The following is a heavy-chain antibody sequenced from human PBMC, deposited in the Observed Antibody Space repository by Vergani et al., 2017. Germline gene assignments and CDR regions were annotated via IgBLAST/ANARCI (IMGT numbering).Heavy chain of an antibody. CDR3: AGDRMGRGVIIGGVDY. D-gene: IGHD3-10*01. V-gene: IGHV1-69*06. J-gene: IGHJ4*02. CDR2: IIPIFGTA. CDR1: GGTFTSYA. Sequence: QVQLVQSGAEVKKPGSSVKVSCKASGGTFTSYAISLVRQAPGQGLEWMGGIIPIFGTANYAQKFQGRVTITADKSTSTAYMELSSLRSEDTDVYYCAGDRMGRGVIIGGVDYWGQGTLVTVSS.